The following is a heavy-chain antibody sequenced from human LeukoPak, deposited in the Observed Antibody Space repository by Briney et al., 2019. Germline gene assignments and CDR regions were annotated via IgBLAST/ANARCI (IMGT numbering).Heavy chain of an antibody. Sequence: SVKVSCKASGGTFSSYAISWVRQAPAPGLEWMGGIIPIFGTANYAQKFQGRVTITTDESTSTAYMELSSLRSEDTAVYYCASSLGEVDWFDPWGQGTMVTVSS. CDR3: ASSLGEVDWFDP. V-gene: IGHV1-69*05. D-gene: IGHD3-10*01. CDR2: IIPIFGTA. CDR1: GGTFSSYA. J-gene: IGHJ5*02.